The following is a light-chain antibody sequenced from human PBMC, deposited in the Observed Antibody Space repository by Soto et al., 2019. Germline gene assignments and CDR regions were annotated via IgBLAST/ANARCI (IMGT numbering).Light chain of an antibody. Sequence: EIVLTQSPATLSLSPGERATLSCRASQSVSSYLAWYQQKPGQAPRLLIYDASNRATGIPARFSGSGSGTDFTLTISSLEPEDFAVYYCQQRETFGQGNKLEIK. CDR1: QSVSSY. V-gene: IGKV3-11*01. J-gene: IGKJ2*01. CDR3: QQRET. CDR2: DAS.